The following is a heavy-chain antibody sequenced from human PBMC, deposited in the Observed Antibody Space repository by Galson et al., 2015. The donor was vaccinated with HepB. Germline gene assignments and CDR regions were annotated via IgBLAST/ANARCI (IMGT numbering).Heavy chain of an antibody. Sequence: SLRLSCAASGFTFGDYAMSWVRQAPGKGLEWVGFIRSKAYGGTTEYAASVKGRFTISRDDSKSIAYLQMNSLKTEDTAVYYCTRGSTVTKEYYFDYWGQGTLVTVSS. V-gene: IGHV3-49*04. D-gene: IGHD4-17*01. CDR3: TRGSTVTKEYYFDY. CDR1: GFTFGDYA. J-gene: IGHJ4*02. CDR2: IRSKAYGGTT.